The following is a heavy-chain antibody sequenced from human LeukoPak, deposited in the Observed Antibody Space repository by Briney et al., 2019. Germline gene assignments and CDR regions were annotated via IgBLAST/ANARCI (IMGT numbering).Heavy chain of an antibody. J-gene: IGHJ4*02. CDR2: IYTSGST. Sequence: SETLSLTCTVSGGSISSGSYYWSWIRQPAGKGLEWIGRIYTSGSTNYNPSLKSRVTISVDTSKNQFSLKLSSVTAADPAVYYCATGSREAHIVGATTGLWYWGQGTLVTVSS. CDR1: GGSISSGSYY. D-gene: IGHD1-26*01. V-gene: IGHV4-61*02. CDR3: ATGSREAHIVGATTGLWY.